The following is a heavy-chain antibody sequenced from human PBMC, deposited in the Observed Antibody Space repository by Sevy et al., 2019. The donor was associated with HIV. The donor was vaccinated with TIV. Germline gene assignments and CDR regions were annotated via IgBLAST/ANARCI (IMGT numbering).Heavy chain of an antibody. D-gene: IGHD6-13*01. V-gene: IGHV3-30-3*01. CDR2: TSSAGSNK. CDR3: TRDAGYSMAWAPSDY. J-gene: IGHJ4*02. CDR1: GLTFSSHA. Sequence: GGSLRLSCAASGLTFSSHAMHWVRQAPGKGLEWVAVTSSAGSNKYYADSVKGRFTISRDNPKNTLYLQMNSLRPEDTAVYYCTRDAGYSMAWAPSDYWGQGTLVTVSS.